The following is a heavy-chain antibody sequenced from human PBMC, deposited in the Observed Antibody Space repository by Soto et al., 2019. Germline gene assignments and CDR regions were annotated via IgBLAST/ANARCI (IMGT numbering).Heavy chain of an antibody. D-gene: IGHD2-15*01. CDR1: GFTFSSYA. CDR2: ISGSGGST. J-gene: IGHJ4*02. CDR3: AKVRSDIVVVVAAAYFDY. V-gene: IGHV3-23*01. Sequence: GGSLRLSCAASGFTFSSYAMSWVRQAPGKGLEWVSAISGSGGSTYYADSVKGRFTISRDNSKNTLYLQMNSLRAEDTAVYYCAKVRSDIVVVVAAAYFDYWGQGTLVTVSS.